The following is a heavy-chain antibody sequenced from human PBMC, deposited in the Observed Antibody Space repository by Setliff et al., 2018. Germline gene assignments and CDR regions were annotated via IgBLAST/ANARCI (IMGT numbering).Heavy chain of an antibody. V-gene: IGHV3-48*04. CDR3: ARDQSLYYDILTGSFDY. J-gene: IGHJ4*02. Sequence: GGSLRLSCAASGFTFSTYAMNWVRQAPGKGLEWVSYISSSSDTIHYADSVKGRFTISRDNAKNSLYLQMNSLRVEDTAFYFCARDQSLYYDILTGSFDYWGQGTLVTVSS. CDR1: GFTFSTYA. D-gene: IGHD3-9*01. CDR2: ISSSSDTI.